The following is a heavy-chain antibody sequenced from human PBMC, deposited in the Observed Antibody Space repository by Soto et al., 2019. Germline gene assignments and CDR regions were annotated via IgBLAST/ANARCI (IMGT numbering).Heavy chain of an antibody. CDR3: ARGVVVPAAEFDY. CDR2: ISGSGGST. J-gene: IGHJ4*02. Sequence: GGSLRHSCAASGFTFSSYAMSWVRQAPGKGLEWVSAISGSGGSTYYADSVKGRFTISRDNSKNTLYLQMNSLRAEDTAVYYCARGVVVPAAEFDYWGQGTLLTVSS. CDR1: GFTFSSYA. D-gene: IGHD2-2*01. V-gene: IGHV3-23*01.